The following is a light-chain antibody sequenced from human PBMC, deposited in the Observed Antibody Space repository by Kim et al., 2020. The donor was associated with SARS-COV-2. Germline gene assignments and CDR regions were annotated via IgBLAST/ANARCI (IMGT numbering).Light chain of an antibody. CDR2: RNN. J-gene: IGLJ3*02. CDR3: SAWDSSLSAWV. CDR1: SNNVGYEG. V-gene: IGLV10-54*01. Sequence: QTATVTCTGNSNNVGYEGAAWLQQHQGHPPKLLFYRNNSRPSGISERLSASTSGNTASLTITGLQPEDEADYYCSAWDSSLSAWVFGGGTQLTVL.